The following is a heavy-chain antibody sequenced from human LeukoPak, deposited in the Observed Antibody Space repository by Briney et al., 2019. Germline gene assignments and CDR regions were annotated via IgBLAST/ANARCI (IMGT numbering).Heavy chain of an antibody. D-gene: IGHD3-10*01. Sequence: GGSLRLSCPVSGFAFSQYYMVWVRQAPGKGLESVAIIASDGSYTAYVDSVKGRFTISRDNAKNSLYLQMSSLTAEDTAIYFCTFLVREPQHWGRGTLVTVSS. CDR2: IASDGSYT. CDR1: GFAFSQYY. CDR3: TFLVREPQH. J-gene: IGHJ1*01. V-gene: IGHV3-7*01.